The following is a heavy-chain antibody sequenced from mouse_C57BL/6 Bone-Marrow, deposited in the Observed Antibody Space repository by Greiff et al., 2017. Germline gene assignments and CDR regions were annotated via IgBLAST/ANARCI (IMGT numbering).Heavy chain of an antibody. V-gene: IGHV1-69*01. CDR1: GYTFTSYW. Sequence: VQLQQPGAELVMPGASVKLSCKASGYTFTSYWMHWVKQRPGQGLEWIGEIDPSDSYTNYNQKFKGKSTLTVDKSSSTAYMQLSSLTSEDSADYYCARDYYGSSPYYYAMDYWGQGTSVTVSS. D-gene: IGHD1-1*01. CDR2: IDPSDSYT. J-gene: IGHJ4*01. CDR3: ARDYYGSSPYYYAMDY.